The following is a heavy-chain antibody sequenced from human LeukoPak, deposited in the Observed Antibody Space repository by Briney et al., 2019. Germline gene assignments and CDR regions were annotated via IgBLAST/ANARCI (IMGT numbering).Heavy chain of an antibody. J-gene: IGHJ5*02. Sequence: HRASVKVSCKASGYTFTGYYMHWVRQAPGQGLEWMGWINPNSGGTNYAQKFQGRVTMTRDTSISTAYMELSRLRSDDTAVYYCARAGRRIAAAGYHWFDPWGQGTLVTVSS. CDR2: INPNSGGT. CDR1: GYTFTGYY. V-gene: IGHV1-2*02. D-gene: IGHD6-13*01. CDR3: ARAGRRIAAAGYHWFDP.